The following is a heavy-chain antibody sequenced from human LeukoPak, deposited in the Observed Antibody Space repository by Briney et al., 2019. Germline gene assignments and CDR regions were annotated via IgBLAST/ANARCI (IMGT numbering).Heavy chain of an antibody. J-gene: IGHJ2*01. CDR1: GGSFSGYY. V-gene: IGHV4-34*01. CDR2: INHSGST. Sequence: PSETLSLTCAVYGGSFSGYYWSWIRQPPGKGLEWIGEINHSGSTNYNPSLKSRVTISVDTSKNQFSLKLSSVTAAGTAVYYCARGLISYWYFDLWGRGTLVTVSS. CDR3: ARGLISYWYFDL. D-gene: IGHD3-3*02.